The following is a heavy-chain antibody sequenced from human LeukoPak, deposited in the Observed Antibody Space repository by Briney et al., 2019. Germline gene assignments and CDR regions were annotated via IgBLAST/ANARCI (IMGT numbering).Heavy chain of an antibody. J-gene: IGHJ4*02. CDR3: ARGGGSSGWLRLPGFDY. D-gene: IGHD6-19*01. Sequence: SETLSLTCAVYGDSFSGYYWSWIRQPPGKGLEWIGEINHSGSTNYNPSLKSRVTISVDTSKNQFSLKLSSVTAADTAVYYCARGGGSSGWLRLPGFDYWGQGTLVTVSS. V-gene: IGHV4-34*01. CDR2: INHSGST. CDR1: GDSFSGYY.